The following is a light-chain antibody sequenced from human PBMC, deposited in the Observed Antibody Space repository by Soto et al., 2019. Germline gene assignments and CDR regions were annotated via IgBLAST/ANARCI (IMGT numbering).Light chain of an antibody. CDR2: GAS. Sequence: EIVLTQSPGTLSLSPGEGATLSCRASQRVSSYLAWYQQKPGQAPRLLIFGASRRATGIPDRFSGGGSGADFTLTISRLEPEDFAVYYCQQYGTSPFTFGPGTKVDIK. CDR3: QQYGTSPFT. CDR1: QRVSSY. V-gene: IGKV3-20*01. J-gene: IGKJ3*01.